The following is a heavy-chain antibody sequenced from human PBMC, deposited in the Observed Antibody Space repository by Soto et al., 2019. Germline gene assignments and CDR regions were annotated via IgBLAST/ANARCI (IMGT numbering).Heavy chain of an antibody. CDR3: ARVPEGGSYYYGMDV. Sequence: GGSLRLSCAASGFTFSSYVMHWVRQAPGKGLEWVAVIWYDGSNKYYADSVKGRFTISRDNSKNTLYLQMNSLRAEDTAVYYCARVPEGGSYYYGMDVWGPGTTLTV. CDR2: IWYDGSNK. D-gene: IGHD3-16*01. CDR1: GFTFSSYV. V-gene: IGHV3-33*01. J-gene: IGHJ6*02.